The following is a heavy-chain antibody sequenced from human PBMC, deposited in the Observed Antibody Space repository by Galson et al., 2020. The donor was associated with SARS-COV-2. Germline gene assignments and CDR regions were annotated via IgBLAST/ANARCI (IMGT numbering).Heavy chain of an antibody. D-gene: IGHD3-22*01. CDR2: IYTSGST. J-gene: IGHJ1*01. CDR3: ARDRYYYDNSGYIASEYFQH. Sequence: SETLSITCTVSGGSISSYYWSWNRQPAGKGLEWIGRIYTSGSTNYNPSLKSRVTMSVDTSKNQFSLKLSSVTAADTAVYYCARDRYYYDNSGYIASEYFQHWGQGTLVTVSS. V-gene: IGHV4-4*07. CDR1: GGSISSYY.